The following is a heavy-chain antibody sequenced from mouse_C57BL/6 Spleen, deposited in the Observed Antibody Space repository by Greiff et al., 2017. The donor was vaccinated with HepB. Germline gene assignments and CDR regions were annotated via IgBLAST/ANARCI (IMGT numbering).Heavy chain of an antibody. J-gene: IGHJ2*01. Sequence: EVKLQQSGPELVKPGASVKMSCKASGYTFTDYNMHWVKQSHGKSLEWIGYINPNNGGTSYNQKFKGKATLTLNKSSSTAYMELRSLTSEDSAVYYCAILYYYGSRDYWGQGTTLTVSS. CDR3: AILYYYGSRDY. CDR1: GYTFTDYN. D-gene: IGHD1-1*01. CDR2: INPNNGGT. V-gene: IGHV1-22*01.